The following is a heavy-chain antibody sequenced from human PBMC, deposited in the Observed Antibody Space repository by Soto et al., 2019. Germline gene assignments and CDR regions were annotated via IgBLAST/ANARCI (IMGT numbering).Heavy chain of an antibody. J-gene: IGHJ4*02. CDR2: ISSSSDNT. V-gene: IGHV3-48*02. Sequence: LVEPGGGLVYPGGSLRLSCVASGFSFSDYSMNWVRQAPGKGLQWVSYISSSSDNTYYADSVKGRFTVSRDNAKNALFLQMNSLRDDDTATYYFARLPKGSLVTAWGKGPRVTVSS. CDR3: ARLPKGSLVTA. CDR1: GFSFSDYS. D-gene: IGHD2-21*02.